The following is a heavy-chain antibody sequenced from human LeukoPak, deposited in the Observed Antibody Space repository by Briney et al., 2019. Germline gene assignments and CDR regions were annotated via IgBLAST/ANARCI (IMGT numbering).Heavy chain of an antibody. J-gene: IGHJ6*03. CDR1: GFTFSSYA. CDR3: ARGITIFGVSHWGYYYYYMDV. Sequence: KPGGSLRLSCAASGFTFSSYAMSWVRQPPGKGLEWIGEINHSGSTNYNPSLKSRVTISVDTSKNQFSLKLSSVTAADTAVYYCARGITIFGVSHWGYYYYYMDVWGKGTTVTVSS. CDR2: INHSGST. V-gene: IGHV4-34*01. D-gene: IGHD3-3*01.